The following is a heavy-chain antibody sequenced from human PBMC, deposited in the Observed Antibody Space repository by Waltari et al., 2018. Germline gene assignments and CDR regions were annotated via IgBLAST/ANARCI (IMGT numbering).Heavy chain of an antibody. Sequence: EVQLVESGGGLAQPGGSLRLSCAVSGFMFSSYWMSWVRQDPGKGREWGANINQDGTEKYYVGSVKGRFTISRDNAKNSLYLQMNSLRAEDTAVYYCARVNWGSDKKSLDVWGQGTTVTVSS. CDR3: ARVNWGSDKKSLDV. CDR2: INQDGTEK. V-gene: IGHV3-7*04. J-gene: IGHJ6*02. D-gene: IGHD7-27*01. CDR1: GFMFSSYW.